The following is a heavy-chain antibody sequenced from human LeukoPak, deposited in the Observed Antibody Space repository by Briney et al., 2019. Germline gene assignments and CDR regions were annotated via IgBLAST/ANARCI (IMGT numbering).Heavy chain of an antibody. Sequence: ASVKVSCKASGYTFTSYGISWVRQAPGQGLEWMGWISAYNGNTNYAQKLQGRVTMTTDTSTSTAYMELRSLRSDDTAVYYCARCRIRGYSATCNWSDPWGQGTLVTVSS. V-gene: IGHV1-18*01. CDR3: ARCRIRGYSATCNWSDP. D-gene: IGHD5-12*01. J-gene: IGHJ5*02. CDR1: GYTFTSYG. CDR2: ISAYNGNT.